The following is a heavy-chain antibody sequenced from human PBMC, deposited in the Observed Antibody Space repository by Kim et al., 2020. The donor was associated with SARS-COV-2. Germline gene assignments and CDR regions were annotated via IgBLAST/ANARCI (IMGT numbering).Heavy chain of an antibody. D-gene: IGHD3-10*01. CDR2: IYYSGST. CDR3: AGHARLWFGELLFTHGMDV. Sequence: SETLSLTCTVSGGSISSSSYYWGWIRQPPGKGLEWIGSIYYSGSTYYNPSLKSRVTISVDTSKNQFSLKLSSVTAADTSVYYCAGHARLWFGELLFTHGMDVWGQGTTVTVSS. J-gene: IGHJ6*02. CDR1: GGSISSSSYY. V-gene: IGHV4-39*01.